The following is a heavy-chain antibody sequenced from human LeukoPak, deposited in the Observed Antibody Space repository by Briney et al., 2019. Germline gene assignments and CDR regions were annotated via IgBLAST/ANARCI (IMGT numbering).Heavy chain of an antibody. CDR3: AKNGQDYDFWSGYHPIDY. CDR2: ISGSGGST. Sequence: GGSLRLSCAASGFTFSSYAMSWVRQAPGKGLEWVSAISGSGGSTYYADSVKGRFTISRDNSKNTLYLQMNSLRAEDTAVYYCAKNGQDYDFWSGYHPIDYWGQGTLATVSS. CDR1: GFTFSSYA. J-gene: IGHJ4*02. D-gene: IGHD3-3*01. V-gene: IGHV3-23*01.